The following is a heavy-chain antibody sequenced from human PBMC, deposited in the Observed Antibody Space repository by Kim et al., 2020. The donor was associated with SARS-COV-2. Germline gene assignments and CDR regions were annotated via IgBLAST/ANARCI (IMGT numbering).Heavy chain of an antibody. J-gene: IGHJ4*02. CDR3: TTGIKRENYDYIWGSYRYWPGFDY. V-gene: IGHV3-15*01. CDR1: GFTFSNAW. D-gene: IGHD3-16*02. Sequence: GGSLRLSCAASGFTFSNAWMSWVRQAPGKGLEWVGRIKSKTDGGTTDYAAPVKGRFTISRDDSKNTLYLQMNSLKTEDTAVYYCTTGIKRENYDYIWGSYRYWPGFDYWGQGTLVTVSS. CDR2: IKSKTDGGTT.